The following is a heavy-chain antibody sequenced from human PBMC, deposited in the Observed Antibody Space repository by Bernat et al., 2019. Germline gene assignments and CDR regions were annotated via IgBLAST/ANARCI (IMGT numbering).Heavy chain of an antibody. Sequence: QLQLQESGPGLVKPSETLSLTCTVSGGSISSSSYYWGWIRQPPGKGLEWIGSIYYSGSTYYNPSLKSRVTISVDPSKNQFSLKLSSVTAADTAVYYWARAPATMIVVDNYFDYWGQGTLVTVSS. CDR1: GGSISSSSYY. J-gene: IGHJ4*02. D-gene: IGHD3-22*01. V-gene: IGHV4-39*01. CDR3: ARAPATMIVVDNYFDY. CDR2: IYYSGST.